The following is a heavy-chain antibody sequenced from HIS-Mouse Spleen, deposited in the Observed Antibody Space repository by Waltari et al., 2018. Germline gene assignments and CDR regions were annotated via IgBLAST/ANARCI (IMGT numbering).Heavy chain of an antibody. CDR3: AREVVIYFDY. J-gene: IGHJ4*02. Sequence: QVQLVESGGGVVQPGRSLRLSCAAAGFTLSSYAMHWGRQAPGKGLEWVAVISYDGSNKYYADSVKGRFTISRDNSKNTLYLQMNSLRAEDTAVYYCAREVVIYFDYWGQGTLVTVSS. V-gene: IGHV3-30*04. CDR1: GFTLSSYA. D-gene: IGHD3-22*01. CDR2: ISYDGSNK.